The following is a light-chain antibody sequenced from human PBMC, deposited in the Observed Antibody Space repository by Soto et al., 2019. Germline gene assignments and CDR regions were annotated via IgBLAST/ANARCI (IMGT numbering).Light chain of an antibody. Sequence: DIQMTQSPSSLSASVGDRVTITCRASQGINTYLAWYQQRPGKAPKLLIYAVSNLHSGVPSRFSGSGSGTDFTLTISRLQNEYFATYYCQQSYSLWTFGQGTKVDLK. CDR3: QQSYSLWT. CDR1: QGINTY. V-gene: IGKV1-39*01. CDR2: AVS. J-gene: IGKJ1*01.